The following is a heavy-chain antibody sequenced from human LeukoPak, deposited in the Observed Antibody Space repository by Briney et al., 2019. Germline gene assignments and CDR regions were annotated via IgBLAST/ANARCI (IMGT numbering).Heavy chain of an antibody. V-gene: IGHV4-30-4*01. CDR2: IYYSGST. J-gene: IGHJ4*02. Sequence: SETLSLTCTVSGGSISSGDYYWSWIRQPPGKGLEWIGYIYYSGSTYYNPSLKSRVTISVDTSKNQFSLKLSSVTAADTAVYYCARSSTSCYTFDYWGQGTLVTVSS. CDR1: GGSISSGDYY. CDR3: ARSSTSCYTFDY. D-gene: IGHD2-2*01.